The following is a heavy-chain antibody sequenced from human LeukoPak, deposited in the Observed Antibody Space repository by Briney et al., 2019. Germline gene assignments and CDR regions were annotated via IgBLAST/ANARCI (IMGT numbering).Heavy chain of an antibody. CDR2: INHSGST. J-gene: IGHJ6*02. D-gene: IGHD2-8*01. CDR3: ARDRGGRPRMGMMYAMSYYGMDV. V-gene: IGHV4-34*01. Sequence: SETLSLTCAVYGGSFSGYYWSWIRQPPGKGLEWIVGINHSGSTNYNPPLKSRVTISVDTSKNQFSLKLSSVTAADTAVYYCARDRGGRPRMGMMYAMSYYGMDVWGQGTTVTVSS. CDR1: GGSFSGYY.